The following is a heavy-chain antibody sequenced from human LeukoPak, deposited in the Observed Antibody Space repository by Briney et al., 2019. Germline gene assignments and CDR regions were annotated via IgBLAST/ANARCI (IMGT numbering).Heavy chain of an antibody. V-gene: IGHV1-18*01. CDR2: ISAYNGNT. Sequence: GSSVKVSCKASGYTFTSYGISWVRQAPGQGLEWMGWISAYNGNTNYAQKLQGRVTMTTDTSTSTAYMELRSLRSDDTAVYYCARDRSYYYDSSGSTHFDYWGQGTLVTVSS. CDR1: GYTFTSYG. CDR3: ARDRSYYYDSSGSTHFDY. D-gene: IGHD3-22*01. J-gene: IGHJ4*02.